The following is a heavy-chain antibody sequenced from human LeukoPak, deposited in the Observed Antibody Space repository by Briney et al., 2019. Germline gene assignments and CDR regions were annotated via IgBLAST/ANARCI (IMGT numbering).Heavy chain of an antibody. D-gene: IGHD4/OR15-4a*01. CDR2: ITSSSGLI. V-gene: IGHV3-48*02. CDR3: AGMGVFSYGELGFDY. CDR1: GLTFSSYS. Sequence: GGSLRLSCAASGLTFSSYSMNWVRQAPEKGLEWVSYITSSSGLIYYADSVKGRFTISRDNTKNSLYLQMNSLRDEDTAVYYCAGMGVFSYGELGFDYWGQGTLVTVSS. J-gene: IGHJ4*02.